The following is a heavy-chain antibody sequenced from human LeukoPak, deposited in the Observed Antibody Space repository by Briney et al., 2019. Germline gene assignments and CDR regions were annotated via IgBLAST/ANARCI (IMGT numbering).Heavy chain of an antibody. CDR3: AKDPTSFTVTYWGYYMDV. D-gene: IGHD4-17*01. CDR1: GFTFSSYG. CDR2: IRYDGSNK. J-gene: IGHJ6*03. Sequence: GGSLRLSCAASGFTFSSYGMHWVRQAPGKGLEWVAFIRYDGSNKYYADSVEGRFTISRDNSKNTLYLQMNSLRAEDTAVYYCAKDPTSFTVTYWGYYMDVWGKGTTVTISS. V-gene: IGHV3-30*02.